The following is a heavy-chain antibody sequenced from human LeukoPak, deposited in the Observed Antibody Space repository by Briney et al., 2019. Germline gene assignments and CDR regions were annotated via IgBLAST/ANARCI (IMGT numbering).Heavy chain of an antibody. Sequence: GRSLRLSCAASGFTFSRSAMHWVRQAPGKGLEWVAIISYDGGNKYYTDSVKGRFTISRDNFKNTLYLQMNSLRAEDTAVYYCADYDILTGYFDYWGQGTLVTVSS. CDR1: GFTFSRSA. V-gene: IGHV3-30*14. CDR3: ADYDILTGYFDY. J-gene: IGHJ4*02. CDR2: ISYDGGNK. D-gene: IGHD3-9*01.